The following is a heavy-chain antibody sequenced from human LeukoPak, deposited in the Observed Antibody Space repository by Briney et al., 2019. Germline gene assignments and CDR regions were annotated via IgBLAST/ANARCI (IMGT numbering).Heavy chain of an antibody. CDR1: GGSISSSSYY. D-gene: IGHD3-22*01. J-gene: IGHJ4*02. Sequence: SETLSLTCTVSGGSISSSSYYWGWIRQPPGKGLEWIGSIYYSGSTYYNPSLKSRVTISVDTSKNQLSLKLRSVTAADTAVYYCARSSYYYDSSGYPSPLDYWRQGTLVTVSS. CDR3: ARSSYYYDSSGYPSPLDY. V-gene: IGHV4-39*07. CDR2: IYYSGST.